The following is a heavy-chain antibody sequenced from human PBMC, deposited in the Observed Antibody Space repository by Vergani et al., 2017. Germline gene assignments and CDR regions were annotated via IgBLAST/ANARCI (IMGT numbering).Heavy chain of an antibody. D-gene: IGHD3-22*01. J-gene: IGHJ4*02. Sequence: QVQLVQSGSEVRKPGASVKVSCQVSGYSLPELTIHWVRQAPGKGLEWMGGFDPEHGEVTFAHHIQGRVTMTEDRSTDTAYMELSSLRPEDTALYYCALVTDYYDSSGYYLDYWGQGTLVTVSS. V-gene: IGHV1-24*01. CDR3: ALVTDYYDSSGYYLDY. CDR1: GYSLPELT. CDR2: FDPEHGEV.